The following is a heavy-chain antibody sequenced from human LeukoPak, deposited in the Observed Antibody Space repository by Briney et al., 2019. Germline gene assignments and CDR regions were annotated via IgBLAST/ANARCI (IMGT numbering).Heavy chain of an antibody. CDR2: INGRGVST. CDR1: GFTFSTYA. V-gene: IGHV3-23*01. CDR3: AREAYYDCSGSLDY. J-gene: IGHJ4*02. Sequence: PGGSHRLSCAASGFTFSTYAMSWVRQAPGKGLEWVSCINGRGVSTYYADSVKGRFTISRDNSKSTLYLQMSSLRADDTAIYYCAREAYYDCSGSLDYWGQGTLVTVSS. D-gene: IGHD3-22*01.